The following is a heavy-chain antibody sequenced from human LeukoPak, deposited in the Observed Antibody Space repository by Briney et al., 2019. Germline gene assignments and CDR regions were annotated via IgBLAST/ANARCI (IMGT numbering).Heavy chain of an antibody. D-gene: IGHD3-3*01. V-gene: IGHV4-31*03. CDR1: GGSISSGGYY. J-gene: IGHJ4*02. Sequence: SQTLSLTCTVSGGSISSGGYYWSWIRQHPGKGLEWIGHIYYSGSTYYNPSLKSRVTISVDTSKNQFSLKLSSVTAADTAVYYCARTVVIIHRYYFDYWGQGTLVTVSS. CDR2: IYYSGST. CDR3: ARTVVIIHRYYFDY.